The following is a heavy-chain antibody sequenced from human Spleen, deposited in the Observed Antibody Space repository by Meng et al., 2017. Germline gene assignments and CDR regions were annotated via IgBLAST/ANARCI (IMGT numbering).Heavy chain of an antibody. V-gene: IGHV1-69*04. D-gene: IGHD6-13*01. CDR2: IIPILGIA. CDR3: ASGDIAAAGEKYYGMDV. Sequence: SVKVSCKAFGGTFSDYALSWVRQAPGQGLEWMGRIIPILGIANYAQKFQGRVTITADKSTSTAYMELSSLRSEDTAVYYCASGDIAAAGEKYYGMDVWGQGTTVTVSS. J-gene: IGHJ6*02. CDR1: GGTFSDYA.